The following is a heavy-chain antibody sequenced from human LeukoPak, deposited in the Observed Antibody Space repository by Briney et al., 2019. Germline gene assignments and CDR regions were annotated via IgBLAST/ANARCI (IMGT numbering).Heavy chain of an antibody. V-gene: IGHV3-11*06. D-gene: IGHD2-8*01. Sequence: PGGSLRLSCEASGFTFSAYAMTWVRQAPGKGLEWVSYISSGSSYTNSADSVKGRFTISRDNAKNSLYLQMNSLRAEDTAVYYCARERNGVFDYWGQGTLVTVSS. CDR2: ISSGSSYT. J-gene: IGHJ4*02. CDR1: GFTFSAYA. CDR3: ARERNGVFDY.